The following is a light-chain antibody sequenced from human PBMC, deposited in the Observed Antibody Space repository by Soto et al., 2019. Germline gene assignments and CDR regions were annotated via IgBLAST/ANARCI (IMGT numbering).Light chain of an antibody. CDR1: SSDVGGYNY. CDR3: CSYAGSYTFL. V-gene: IGLV2-11*01. Sequence: QSVLTQPRSVSGSPGQSVTISCTGTSSDVGGYNYVSWYQQHPGKAPKLMIYDVSKRPSGVPDRFSGSKSGNTASLTISGLQAEDEADYYCCSYAGSYTFLFGGGPKLTVL. J-gene: IGLJ2*01. CDR2: DVS.